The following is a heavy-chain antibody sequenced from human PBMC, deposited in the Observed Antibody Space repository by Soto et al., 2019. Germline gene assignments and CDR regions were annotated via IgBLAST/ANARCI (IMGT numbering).Heavy chain of an antibody. D-gene: IGHD2-2*02. CDR2: ISYDGSNK. Sequence: QVQLVESGGGVVQPGGSLRLSCAASGFTFSSYAMHWVRQAPGKGLEWVAVISYDGSNKYYADSVKGRFTISRDNSKNTLYLQMNRLRAEDTAVYYCAREDRDIVVVPATILPDYWGQGTLVTVSS. CDR3: AREDRDIVVVPATILPDY. V-gene: IGHV3-30-3*01. CDR1: GFTFSSYA. J-gene: IGHJ4*02.